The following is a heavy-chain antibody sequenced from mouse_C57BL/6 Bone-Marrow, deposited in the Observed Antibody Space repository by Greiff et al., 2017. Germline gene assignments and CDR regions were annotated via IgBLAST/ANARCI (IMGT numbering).Heavy chain of an antibody. J-gene: IGHJ3*01. CDR2: IDPSDSYT. CDR3: ARSGQLRPPFAY. V-gene: IGHV1-69*01. CDR1: GYTFTSYW. Sequence: QVQLQQPGAELVMPGASVKLSCKASGYTFTSYWMHWVKQRPGQGLEWIGEIDPSDSYTNYNQKFKGKSTLTVDKSSSTAYMQLSSLTSEDSAVYYCARSGQLRPPFAYWGQGTLVTVSA. D-gene: IGHD3-2*02.